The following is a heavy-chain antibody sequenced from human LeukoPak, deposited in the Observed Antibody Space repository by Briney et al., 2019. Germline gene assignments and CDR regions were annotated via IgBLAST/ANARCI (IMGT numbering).Heavy chain of an antibody. Sequence: ASVRVSCKASGGTFSRFAISWVPEAPGQGLECMGGLIPIFGTANYAQKFQGRVTITAGESTSTAYMELSSLRSEDTAVYCCLTTLPSTTVSRGWYPGAHFYYRGPRTLGTLSS. D-gene: IGHD6-19*01. CDR2: LIPIFGTA. CDR3: LTTLPSTTVSRGWYPGAHFYY. J-gene: IGHJ4*01. V-gene: IGHV1-69*13. CDR1: GGTFSRFA.